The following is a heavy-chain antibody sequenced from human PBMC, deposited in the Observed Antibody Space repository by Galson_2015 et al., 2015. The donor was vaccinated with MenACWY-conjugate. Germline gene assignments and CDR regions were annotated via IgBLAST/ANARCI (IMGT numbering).Heavy chain of an antibody. Sequence: LRLSCAASGFIFSAHYMDWVRQGPGRGLERVGRIRDRGHSHTTEYAASVKGRFTISRDESESSVYLQMNSLQSEDTAVYYCTRRMLGSTDGYDIWGQGTMVAV. CDR3: TRRMLGSTDGYDI. CDR1: GFIFSAHY. CDR2: IRDRGHSHTT. D-gene: IGHD1-26*01. J-gene: IGHJ3*02. V-gene: IGHV3-72*01.